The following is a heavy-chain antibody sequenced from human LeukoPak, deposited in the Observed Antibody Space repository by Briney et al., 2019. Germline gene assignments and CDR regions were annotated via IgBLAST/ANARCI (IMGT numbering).Heavy chain of an antibody. CDR1: GFTFSSYG. D-gene: IGHD2-15*01. CDR2: IWYDGSNK. CDR3: ARRLRGGPVDY. J-gene: IGHJ4*02. Sequence: GGSLRLSCAASGFTFSSYGMHWVRQAPGKGLEWVAVIWYDGSNKYYADSVKGRFTISRDNSKNTLYLQMNSLRAEDTAVYYCARRLRGGPVDYWGQGTLVTVSS. V-gene: IGHV3-33*01.